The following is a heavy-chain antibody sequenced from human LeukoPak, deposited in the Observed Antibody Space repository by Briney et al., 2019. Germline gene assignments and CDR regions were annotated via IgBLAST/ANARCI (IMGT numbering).Heavy chain of an antibody. D-gene: IGHD3-22*01. CDR1: GFTFSSYA. J-gene: IGHJ4*02. CDR3: AKKPSSGYYYIDY. V-gene: IGHV3-23*01. CDR2: ISDSGGST. Sequence: PGGSLRLXCAASGFTFSSYAMSWVRQAPGKGLEWVSTISDSGGSTYYADSVKGRFTISRDNSKNTLYLQMNSLRAEDTAVYCCAKKPSSGYYYIDYWGQGTLVTVSS.